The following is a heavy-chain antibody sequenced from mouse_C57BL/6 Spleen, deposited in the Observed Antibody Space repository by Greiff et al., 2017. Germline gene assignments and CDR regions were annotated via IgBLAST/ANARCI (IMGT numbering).Heavy chain of an antibody. J-gene: IGHJ4*01. Sequence: VQLQQSGPGLVQPSQSLSITCTVSGFSLTSYGVHWVRQSPGKGLEWLGVIWRGGSTDYNAAFMSRLSITKDNSKSQVFFKMNSLQADDTAIYYCAPPPETGLYAMDYWGQGTSVTVSS. CDR1: GFSLTSYG. V-gene: IGHV2-5*01. CDR3: APPPETGLYAMDY. D-gene: IGHD3-1*01. CDR2: IWRGGST.